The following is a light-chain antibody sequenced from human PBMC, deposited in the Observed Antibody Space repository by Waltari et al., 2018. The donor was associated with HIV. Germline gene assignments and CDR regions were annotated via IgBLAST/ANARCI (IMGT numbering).Light chain of an antibody. CDR3: VLYMGGGIRV. V-gene: IGLV8-61*01. CDR2: STN. J-gene: IGLJ3*02. CDR1: SGSVSTTYY. Sequence: QTVVTQEPSFSVSPGGTVTLTCGLNSGSVSTTYYPSWYQQTPGPPPRTLLYSTNTRSSGVPDRFSGSILGSKAALTITGAQADDESDYYCVLYMGGGIRVFGGGTKLTVL.